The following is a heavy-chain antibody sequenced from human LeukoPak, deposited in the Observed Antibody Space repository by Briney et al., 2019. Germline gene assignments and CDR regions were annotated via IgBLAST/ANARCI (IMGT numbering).Heavy chain of an antibody. CDR2: IYYSGST. CDR1: GGSISSYY. CDR3: ARSAAGEYYFDY. D-gene: IGHD6-13*01. Sequence: PSETLSLTCTVSGGSISSYYWSWIRQPPGEGLEWIGYIYYSGSTNYNPSLKSRVTISVDTSKNQFSLKLSSVTAADTAVYYCARSAAGEYYFDYWGQGTLVTVSS. V-gene: IGHV4-59*08. J-gene: IGHJ4*02.